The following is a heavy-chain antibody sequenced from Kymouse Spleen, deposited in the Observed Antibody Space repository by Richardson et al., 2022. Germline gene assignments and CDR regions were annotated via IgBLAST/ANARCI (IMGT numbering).Heavy chain of an antibody. V-gene: IGHV4-34*01. Sequence: QVQLQQWGAGLLKPSETLSLTCAVYGGSFSGYYWSWIRQPPGKGLEWIGEINHSGSTNYNPSLKSRVTISVDTSKNQFSLKLSSVTAADTAVYYCARGWFGELLGFFFDYWGQGTLVTVSS. CDR1: GGSFSGYY. D-gene: IGHD3-10*01. CDR2: INHSGST. J-gene: IGHJ4*02. CDR3: ARGWFGELLGFFFDY.